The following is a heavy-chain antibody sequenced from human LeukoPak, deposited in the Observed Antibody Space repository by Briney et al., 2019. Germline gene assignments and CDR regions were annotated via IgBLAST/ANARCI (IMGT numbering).Heavy chain of an antibody. J-gene: IGHJ4*02. CDR3: ARGYCSGGSCQLLDY. V-gene: IGHV3-48*01. Sequence: GGSLRLSCAASGFTFSSYSINWVRQAPGKGLEWISYISSSSSTIYYTDSVKGRFTISRDNAKNSLYLQMNSLRAEDTAVYYCARGYCSGGSCQLLDYWGQGTLVTVSS. CDR2: ISSSSSTI. D-gene: IGHD2-15*01. CDR1: GFTFSSYS.